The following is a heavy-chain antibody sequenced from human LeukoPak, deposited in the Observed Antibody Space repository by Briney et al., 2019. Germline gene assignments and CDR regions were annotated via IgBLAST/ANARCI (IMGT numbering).Heavy chain of an antibody. V-gene: IGHV5-51*01. J-gene: IGHJ4*02. CDR1: GYSFSSYW. D-gene: IGHD2-15*01. CDR2: IYPGDSDT. CDR3: ARLSGGSPGG. Sequence: GESLKISCQGSGYSFSSYWIAWVRQMPGKGLDWMGIIYPGDSDTSYSPSFRGQVTISADKSISTAYLQWSSLKASDTAMYYGARLSGGSPGGWGQGTLVTVSS.